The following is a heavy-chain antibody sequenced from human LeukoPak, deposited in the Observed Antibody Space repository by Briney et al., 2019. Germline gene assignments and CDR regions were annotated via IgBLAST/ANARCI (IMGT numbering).Heavy chain of an antibody. CDR3: AALSTGTTLRY. V-gene: IGHV3-23*01. CDR2: ISGSGGST. Sequence: GGSLRLSCAASGFTFSSYAMSWVRQAPGKGLEWVSAISGSGGSTYYADSVKGRFTISRDNSKNTLYLQMNSLRAEDTAVYYCAALSTGTTLRYWGQGTLVTVSS. CDR1: GFTFSSYA. J-gene: IGHJ4*02. D-gene: IGHD1-1*01.